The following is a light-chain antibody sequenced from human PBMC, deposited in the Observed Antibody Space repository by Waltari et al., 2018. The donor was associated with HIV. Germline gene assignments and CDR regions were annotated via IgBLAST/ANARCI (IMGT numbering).Light chain of an antibody. CDR1: SSDVRGYNY. CDR2: DVS. CDR3: SSYTNSSTLEV. J-gene: IGLJ1*01. Sequence: QSALTQPASVSASTGQSITISCIGTSSDVRGYNYVSWYQQHPGKAPKLMISDVSKRPSGVSVRFSGSKSGNTASLTISGLQSEDEADYYCSSYTNSSTLEVFGTGTKVTVL. V-gene: IGLV2-14*03.